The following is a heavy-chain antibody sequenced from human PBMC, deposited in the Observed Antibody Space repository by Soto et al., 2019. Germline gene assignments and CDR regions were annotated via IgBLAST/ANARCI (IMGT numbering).Heavy chain of an antibody. CDR1: GFTFSSYA. CDR3: ASSYGSGSYDDY. D-gene: IGHD3-10*01. V-gene: IGHV3-30-3*01. Sequence: PGGSLRLSCAASGFTFSSYAMHWVRQAPGKGLEWVSFISYDGSNKYYADSVKGRFTISRDNSKSSLYLQMNSLRAEDTAVYYCASSYGSGSYDDYWGQGTLVTVSS. J-gene: IGHJ4*02. CDR2: ISYDGSNK.